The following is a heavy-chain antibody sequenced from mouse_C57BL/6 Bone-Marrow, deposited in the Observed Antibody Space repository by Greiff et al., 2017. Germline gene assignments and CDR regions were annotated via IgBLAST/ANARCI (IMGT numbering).Heavy chain of an antibody. CDR3: ARSGPLCRSFDY. CDR2: IYPTGGRT. V-gene: IGHV1-55*01. Sequence: QVQLQQPGAELVKPGASVKMSCKASGYTFTSYWIAWVKQRPGQGLEWIGDIYPTGGRTNYNEKFKSKAIMTVDHSSSTSYMHVSSLTSEDSAVFYCARSGPLCRSFDYWGQGTTLTVSS. CDR1: GYTFTSYW. J-gene: IGHJ2*01. D-gene: IGHD6-1*01.